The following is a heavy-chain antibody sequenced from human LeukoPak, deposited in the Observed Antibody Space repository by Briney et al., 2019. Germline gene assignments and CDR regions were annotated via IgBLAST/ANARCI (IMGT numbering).Heavy chain of an antibody. D-gene: IGHD3/OR15-3a*01. CDR3: TRQGDWNFEF. Sequence: PGESLRLSRTASGFSGRTHWMSWVRQAPGKGLEWVANIRPDGGERYYGDSLKGRFTISRDNDKNSLYLQMNFLRADDTAIYYCTRQGDWNFEFWGQGTLVTVSS. J-gene: IGHJ4*02. CDR2: IRPDGGER. V-gene: IGHV3-7*03. CDR1: GFSGRTHW.